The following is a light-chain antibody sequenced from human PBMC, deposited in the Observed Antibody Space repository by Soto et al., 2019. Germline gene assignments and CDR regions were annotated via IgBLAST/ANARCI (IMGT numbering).Light chain of an antibody. J-gene: IGLJ2*01. Sequence: QSALTQPASVSGSPGQSITISCTGTSSDVGGYNYVSWYQQHPDKAPKLIISDVSYRPSGVSDRFSGSKSGNTASLTISGLQAEDEADYYCSSYTTSSTIIFGGGTKLTVL. CDR2: DVS. CDR3: SSYTTSSTII. V-gene: IGLV2-14*03. CDR1: SSDVGGYNY.